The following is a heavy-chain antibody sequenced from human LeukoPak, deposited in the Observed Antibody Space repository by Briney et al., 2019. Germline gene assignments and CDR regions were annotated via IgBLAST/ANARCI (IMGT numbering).Heavy chain of an antibody. CDR1: GFTFSSYS. V-gene: IGHV3-48*01. D-gene: IGHD4-17*01. CDR3: ARDKYGDYVLEN. CDR2: ISSSSRTI. Sequence: GGSLRLSCAASGFTFSSYSINWVRQAPGKGLEWVSYISSSSRTIFYADSVKGRFTISRDTAKNSLYLQMNSLRAEDTAVYYCARDKYGDYVLENWGQGTLVTVSS. J-gene: IGHJ4*02.